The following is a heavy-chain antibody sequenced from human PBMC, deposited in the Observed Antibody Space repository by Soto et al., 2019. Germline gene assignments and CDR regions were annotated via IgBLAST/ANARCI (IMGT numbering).Heavy chain of an antibody. D-gene: IGHD6-19*01. J-gene: IGHJ6*02. V-gene: IGHV4-39*01. CDR1: GGSISSSSYY. CDR3: ARHMSSGWYGYYYHYGMAV. CDR2: IYYSGST. Sequence: TLSLTCTVSGGSISSSSYYWGWIRQPPGKGLEWIGSIYYSGSTYYNPSLKSRVTISVDTSKNQFSLKLSSVTAADTAVYYCARHMSSGWYGYYYHYGMAVRGQGTTVTVSS.